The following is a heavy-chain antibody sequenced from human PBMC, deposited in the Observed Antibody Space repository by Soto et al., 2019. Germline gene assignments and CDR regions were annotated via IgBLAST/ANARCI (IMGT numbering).Heavy chain of an antibody. CDR1: GFSFSDFG. V-gene: IGHV3-30*18. Sequence: ESGGGVVQPGRSLRLSCAPSGFSFSDFGMNWVRQAPGKGLEWVAAISHDGSNQYYGDSVKGRFSISRDHSNNRLYLQMNNLKVEDSAIYFCAKETRSRAVTATRVNGMDVWGQGTTVTVSS. J-gene: IGHJ6*02. CDR3: AKETRSRAVTATRVNGMDV. D-gene: IGHD2-21*02. CDR2: ISHDGSNQ.